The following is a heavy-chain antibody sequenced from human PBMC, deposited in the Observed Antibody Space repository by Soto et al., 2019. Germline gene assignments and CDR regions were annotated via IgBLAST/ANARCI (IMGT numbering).Heavy chain of an antibody. V-gene: IGHV3-30*18. D-gene: IGHD5-18*01. Sequence: GGSLRLSCAATGFTFSGYGMHWVRQAPGKGLEWVAVISYDGSNKYYADSVKGRFTISRDNSKNTLYLQMNSLRAEDTAVYYCAKVLREGYSYGLAYYYYGMDVWGQGTTVTVSS. J-gene: IGHJ6*02. CDR3: AKVLREGYSYGLAYYYYGMDV. CDR2: ISYDGSNK. CDR1: GFTFSGYG.